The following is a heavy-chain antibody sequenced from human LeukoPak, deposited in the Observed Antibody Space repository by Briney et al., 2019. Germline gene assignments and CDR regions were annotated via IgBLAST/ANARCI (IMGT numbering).Heavy chain of an antibody. J-gene: IGHJ4*02. CDR3: ARGIIAAYYFDY. CDR1: GYTFTGYY. V-gene: IGHV1-2*02. D-gene: IGHD6-25*01. CDR2: INPNSGGT. Sequence: ASVKVSCKASGYTFTGYYMHWVRQAPGQGLEWVGWINPNSGGTNYAQKFQGRVTMTRDTSISTAYMELSRLRSDDTAVYYCARGIIAAYYFDYWGQGTLVTVSS.